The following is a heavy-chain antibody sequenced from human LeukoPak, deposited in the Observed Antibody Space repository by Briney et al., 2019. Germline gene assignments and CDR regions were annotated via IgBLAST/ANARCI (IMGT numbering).Heavy chain of an antibody. CDR1: GFTFSNAW. J-gene: IGHJ4*02. V-gene: IGHV3-23*01. D-gene: IGHD3-10*01. Sequence: GGSLRLSCAASGFTFSNAWMSWVRQAPGKGLEWVSAISGSGGSTYYADSVKGRFTISRDNSKNTLYLQMNSLRAEDTAVYYCAKDSWFGELLGTFDYWGQGTLVTVSS. CDR2: ISGSGGST. CDR3: AKDSWFGELLGTFDY.